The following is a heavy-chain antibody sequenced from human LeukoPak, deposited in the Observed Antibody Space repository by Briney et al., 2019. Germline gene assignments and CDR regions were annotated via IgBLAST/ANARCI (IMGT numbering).Heavy chain of an antibody. CDR2: INTNTGNP. J-gene: IGHJ4*02. Sequence: ASVKVSCKVSGYTLTELSMHRVRQAPGQGLEWMGWINTNTGNPTYAQGFTGRFVFSLDTSVSTAYLQISSLRAEDTAVYYCARAELPCSGSSCFSYWGQGTLVTVSS. D-gene: IGHD2-15*01. V-gene: IGHV7-4-1*02. CDR1: GYTLTELS. CDR3: ARAELPCSGSSCFSY.